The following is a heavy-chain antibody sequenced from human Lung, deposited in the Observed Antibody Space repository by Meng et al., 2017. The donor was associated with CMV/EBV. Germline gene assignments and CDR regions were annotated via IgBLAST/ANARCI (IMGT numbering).Heavy chain of an antibody. CDR1: DDSISSMTYF. CDR2: VYYTGST. V-gene: IGHV4-39*07. Sequence: SETXSLTCTVSDDSISSMTYFWGWIRQPPGKGLEWIGSVYYTGSTFYSPSLKSRVTILIGTSKNQFSLKLSSVTAADTAVYYCARQSKGSQKDFDSWGQGXLVTVSS. D-gene: IGHD6-6*01. J-gene: IGHJ4*02. CDR3: ARQSKGSQKDFDS.